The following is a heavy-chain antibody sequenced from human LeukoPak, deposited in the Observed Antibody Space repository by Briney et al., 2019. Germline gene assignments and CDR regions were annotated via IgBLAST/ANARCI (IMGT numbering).Heavy chain of an antibody. CDR3: ARGRLGGSGSYYNVLDY. CDR1: GASISSYY. V-gene: IGHV4-59*01. D-gene: IGHD3-10*01. CDR2: ISYSGST. J-gene: IGHJ4*02. Sequence: SETLSLTCTVSGASISSYYWSWIRHHPPKGLEWIRYISYSGSTNYNPSLKSRVTISVDTSRNQFSLKLSSVTAADTAVYYCARGRLGGSGSYYNVLDYWGQGTLVTVSS.